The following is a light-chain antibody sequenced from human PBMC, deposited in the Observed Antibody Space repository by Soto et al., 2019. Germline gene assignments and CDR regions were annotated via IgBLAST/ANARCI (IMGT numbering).Light chain of an antibody. CDR2: GAS. CDR1: QSVSSN. Sequence: EIVMTQSPATLSESPGERATLSCRASQSVSSNLAWYQQKPGQAPRLLIYGASTRATGIPARFSGSGSGTEFTLTISSLQSEDFAVYYCQQYNNWPPVPFGQGTRLEIK. V-gene: IGKV3-15*01. CDR3: QQYNNWPPVP. J-gene: IGKJ5*01.